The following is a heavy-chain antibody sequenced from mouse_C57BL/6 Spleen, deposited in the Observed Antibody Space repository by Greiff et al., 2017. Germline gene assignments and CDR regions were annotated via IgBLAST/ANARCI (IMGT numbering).Heavy chain of an antibody. Sequence: LQESGAELVRPGASVTLSCKASGYTFTDYEMHWVKQTPVHGLEWIGAIDPETGGTAYNQKFKGKAILTADKSSRTAYMELRSLTSEDSAVYYCTDLLGAMDYWGQGTSVTVSS. J-gene: IGHJ4*01. D-gene: IGHD2-1*01. CDR3: TDLLGAMDY. CDR2: IDPETGGT. V-gene: IGHV1-15*01. CDR1: GYTFTDYE.